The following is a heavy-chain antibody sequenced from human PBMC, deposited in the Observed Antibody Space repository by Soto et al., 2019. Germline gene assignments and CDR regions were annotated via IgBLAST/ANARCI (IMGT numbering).Heavy chain of an antibody. V-gene: IGHV1-3*01. J-gene: IGHJ3*02. D-gene: IGHD2-2*01. CDR2: INAGNGNT. Sequence: GASVKVSCKASGYTFTSYAMHWVRQAPGQRLEWMGWINAGNGNTKYSQKFQGRVTITRDTSASTAYMELSSLRSEDTAVYYCARSSTPEDIVVVPAASNDAFDIWGQGTMVTVSS. CDR1: GYTFTSYA. CDR3: ARSSTPEDIVVVPAASNDAFDI.